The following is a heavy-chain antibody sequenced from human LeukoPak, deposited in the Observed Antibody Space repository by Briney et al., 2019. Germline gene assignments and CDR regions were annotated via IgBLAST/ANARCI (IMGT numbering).Heavy chain of an antibody. V-gene: IGHV1-18*01. CDR1: GYTFTSYG. D-gene: IGHD4-17*01. Sequence: ASVTVSCTASGYTFTSYGISWVRQAPGQGLEWMGWISAYNGNTNYAQKLQGRVTMTTDTSTSTAYMELRSLRSDDTAMYYCARDRAYGDYDNYGMDVWGQGTTVTVSS. J-gene: IGHJ6*02. CDR3: ARDRAYGDYDNYGMDV. CDR2: ISAYNGNT.